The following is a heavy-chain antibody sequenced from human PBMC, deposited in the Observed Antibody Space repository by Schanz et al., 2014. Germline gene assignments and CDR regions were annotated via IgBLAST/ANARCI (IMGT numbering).Heavy chain of an antibody. J-gene: IGHJ4*02. CDR2: IIPSLGLA. Sequence: QAQLLQSGPELKRPGASVKVSCTASGYTLKNYGISWVRQAPGQGLEWMGRIIPSLGLAKYEQKFQDKVTITADTSTTTAYMELSGLRSEDTAVYYCARDRLECGAECYSVEVFEIWGQGTLVIVSS. D-gene: IGHD2-21*01. V-gene: IGHV1-69*04. CDR3: ARDRLECGAECYSVEVFEI. CDR1: GYTLKNYG.